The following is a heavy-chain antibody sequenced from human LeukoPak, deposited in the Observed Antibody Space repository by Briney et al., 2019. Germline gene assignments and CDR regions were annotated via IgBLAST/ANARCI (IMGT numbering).Heavy chain of an antibody. V-gene: IGHV3-30*18. CDR1: GFTFSAYG. J-gene: IGHJ3*02. CDR3: AKELGGYDAFDI. Sequence: GGSLRLSCAASGFTFSAYGMHWVRQAPGKGLEWVAALSNGTKTNAYADAVKGRFTISRDNSRNTLFVQMNSLTPEDTAVYFCAKELGGYDAFDIWGQGTMVTVSS. D-gene: IGHD3-22*01. CDR2: LSNGTKTN.